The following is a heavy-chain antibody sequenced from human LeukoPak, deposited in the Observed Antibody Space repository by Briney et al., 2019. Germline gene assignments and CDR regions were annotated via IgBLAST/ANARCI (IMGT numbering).Heavy chain of an antibody. D-gene: IGHD5-12*01. CDR2: MIPIFGTA. CDR1: VDTCSSYA. V-gene: IGHV1-69*13. Sequence: SVTLSFKGTVDTCSSYAINWGRQAPGQGLEWMGGMIPIFGTANYAQKSQGRVTITADESTSTAYMELSSLRSEETAVYYCARPRHGRNIVASNYTALEYWGQGTLVTVSS. CDR3: ARPRHGRNIVASNYTALEY. J-gene: IGHJ4*02.